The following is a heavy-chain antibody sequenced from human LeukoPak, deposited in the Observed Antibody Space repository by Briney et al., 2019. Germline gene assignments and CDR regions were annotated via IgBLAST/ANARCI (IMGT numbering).Heavy chain of an antibody. Sequence: SETLSLTCTVSGGSISSRDYYWSWIRQPPGKGLEWIGYISDSGSTRYNPSLKSRVTISVDTSKNQFSLKLSSVTAADTAVYYCASALWFGELWYFDYWGQGTLVTVSS. J-gene: IGHJ4*02. CDR2: ISDSGST. D-gene: IGHD3-10*01. V-gene: IGHV4-30-4*01. CDR3: ASALWFGELWYFDY. CDR1: GGSISSRDYY.